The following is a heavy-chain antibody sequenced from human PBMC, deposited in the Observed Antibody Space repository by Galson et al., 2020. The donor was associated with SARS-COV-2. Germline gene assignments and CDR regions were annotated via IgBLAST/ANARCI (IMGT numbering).Heavy chain of an antibody. D-gene: IGHD3-10*01. CDR2: FDPEDGET. Sequence: ASVKVSCKVSGYTLSELCIHWVRQPPGKGLEWMGGFDPEDGETIYAQKFQGRVSMTEDTSTDTAYMDLSSLRSEDTAVYYCATGGGWFGVLLFPEGSWGQGSLVTVSS. CDR1: GYTLSELC. J-gene: IGHJ5*02. CDR3: ATGGGWFGVLLFPEGS. V-gene: IGHV1-24*01.